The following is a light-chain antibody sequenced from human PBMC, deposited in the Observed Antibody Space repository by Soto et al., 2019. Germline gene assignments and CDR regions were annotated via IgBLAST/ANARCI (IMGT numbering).Light chain of an antibody. CDR1: SSNIGAGYD. J-gene: IGLJ2*01. V-gene: IGLV1-40*01. Sequence: QSVLTQPPSVSGAPGQRVTISCTGSSSNIGAGYDVHWYQQLPGTAPKLLIYGNSNRPSGVPDRFSGSKSGTSASLAITGLQAEDEADYSCQSYDSSLSGLDVVFGAGTKLTVL. CDR3: QSYDSSLSGLDVV. CDR2: GNS.